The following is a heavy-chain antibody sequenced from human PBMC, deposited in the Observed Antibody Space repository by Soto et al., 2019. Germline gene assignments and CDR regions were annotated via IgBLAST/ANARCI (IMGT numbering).Heavy chain of an antibody. Sequence: GALRLSSAASGFKVSEYYMSWIRQAPGKGLEWLSYSSNSGTYTSYADSVKGRFSISRDNAKNSLFLQINSLRGEDSATYYCARSGDNYNVLDCWGHGTPVPVSS. V-gene: IGHV3-11*06. D-gene: IGHD3-10*02. CDR3: ARSGDNYNVLDC. J-gene: IGHJ4*01. CDR1: GFKVSEYY. CDR2: SSNSGTYT.